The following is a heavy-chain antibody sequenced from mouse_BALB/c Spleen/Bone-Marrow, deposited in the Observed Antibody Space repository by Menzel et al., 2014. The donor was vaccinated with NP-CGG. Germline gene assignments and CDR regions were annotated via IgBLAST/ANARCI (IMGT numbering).Heavy chain of an antibody. Sequence: VQLQQSGAELVRPGASVTLSCKASGYTFTDYEMHWVKQTPVHGLGWIGAIDPETGGTAYNQKFKGKATLTADKSSSTAYMELRSLTSGDSAVYYCTRWDGNYGWFAYWGQGTLVTVSA. CDR3: TRWDGNYGWFAY. J-gene: IGHJ3*01. CDR2: IDPETGGT. CDR1: GYTFTDYE. V-gene: IGHV1-15*01. D-gene: IGHD2-1*01.